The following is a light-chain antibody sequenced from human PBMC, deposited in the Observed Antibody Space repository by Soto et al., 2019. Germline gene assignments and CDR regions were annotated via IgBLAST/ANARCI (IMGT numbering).Light chain of an antibody. CDR1: NSNIGNYY. CDR3: QSYDSSLSGYV. Sequence: QSVLTQPPSVSAAPGQKVTISCSGSNSNIGNYYVSWYQQLSRDPHYDNSNRPSGVPDRFSGSKSGTSASLAITGLQAEDEADYYCQSYDSSLSGYVFGTGTKVTVL. V-gene: IGLV1-40*01. CDR2: DNS. J-gene: IGLJ1*01.